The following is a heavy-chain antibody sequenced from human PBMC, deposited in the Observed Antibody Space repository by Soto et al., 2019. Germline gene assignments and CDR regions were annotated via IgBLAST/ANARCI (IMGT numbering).Heavy chain of an antibody. CDR1: GFSFSTYA. V-gene: IGHV3-23*01. CDR3: AKHAEYQLVSWFDP. D-gene: IGHD2-2*01. Sequence: EVQLLGSGGGLVQPGGSLRLSCAVSGFSFSTYAMSWVRQAPGKGLEWVSGISAGGGNTYYADSVRGRFTISRDNSKDTLYLQITSLRAEDTAFYYCAKHAEYQLVSWFDPWGQGTLLTVSS. CDR2: ISAGGGNT. J-gene: IGHJ5*02.